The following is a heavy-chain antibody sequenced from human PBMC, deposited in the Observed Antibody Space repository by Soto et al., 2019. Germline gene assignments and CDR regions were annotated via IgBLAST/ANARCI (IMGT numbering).Heavy chain of an antibody. V-gene: IGHV1-69*06. J-gene: IGHJ4*02. CDR1: GGTFNNYV. CDR3: AGRCDGTNCLAHFDY. D-gene: IGHD2-2*01. Sequence: QVQLVQSGAEVKKPGSSVKVSCRDSGGTFNNYVINWVRQAPGQGLEWMAGIIPIFGTPNYAQKFQGRVTITADKSTSTAYMELNSLRSEDTAVYYCAGRCDGTNCLAHFDYWGQGTLVTVSS. CDR2: IIPIFGTP.